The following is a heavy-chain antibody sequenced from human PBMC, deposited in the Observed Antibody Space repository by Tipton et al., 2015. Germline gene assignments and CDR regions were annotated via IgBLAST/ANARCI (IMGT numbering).Heavy chain of an antibody. V-gene: IGHV4-38-2*01. CDR2: ISHSGNT. CDR3: ACQDSDGSEYDSSGLCGFDP. Sequence: TLSLTCAVSAYSISRDYYWGWIRQPPGKGLEWIGSISHSGNTYYNPSLKRRVTMSRDTSKNQFSLKLTSVTAADTAVYYCACQDSDGSEYDSSGLCGFDPWGQGTQVTVSS. CDR1: AYSISRDYY. J-gene: IGHJ5*02. D-gene: IGHD3-22*01.